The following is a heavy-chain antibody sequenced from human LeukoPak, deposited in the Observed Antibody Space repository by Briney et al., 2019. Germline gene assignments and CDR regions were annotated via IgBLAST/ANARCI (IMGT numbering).Heavy chain of an antibody. D-gene: IGHD3-10*01. V-gene: IGHV1-2*02. CDR1: GYTFTAYN. CDR2: VTPNSGAT. CDR3: ARGVASGTYRRYDL. Sequence: GASVKVSCKASGYTFTAYNIHWVRQAPGQGLEWMGWVTPNSGATDYAQQFQNRVTLTRDTSISTAYMELNNLISDDTAVYYCARGVASGTYRRYDLWGQGTLVTVSS. J-gene: IGHJ4*02.